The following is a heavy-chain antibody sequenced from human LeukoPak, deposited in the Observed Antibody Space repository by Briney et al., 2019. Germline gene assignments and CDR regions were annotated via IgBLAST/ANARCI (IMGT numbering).Heavy chain of an antibody. CDR2: TSYNGNT. D-gene: IGHD6-19*01. CDR3: ARHSGSGWQALGY. J-gene: IGHJ4*02. V-gene: IGHV1-18*04. CDR1: GYTFSNYG. Sequence: ASVKVSCKASGYTFSNYGISWVRQAPGLGLEWMGWTSYNGNTNYAQKFQDGVTMTTDTSTTTAYMELRSLESDDTAVYYCARHSGSGWQALGYWGQGTLLTVSS.